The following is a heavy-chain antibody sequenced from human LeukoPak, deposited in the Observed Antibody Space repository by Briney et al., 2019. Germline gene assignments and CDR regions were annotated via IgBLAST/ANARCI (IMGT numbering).Heavy chain of an antibody. CDR1: GYTFTSYG. CDR3: ARGGVQWLVRKYYYMDV. V-gene: IGHV1-18*01. Sequence: ASVKVSCKASGYTFTSYGISWVRQAPGQGLEWMAWISAYNGNTNYAQKFQGRVTITADKSTSTAYMELSSLRSEDTAVYYCARGGVQWLVRKYYYMDVWGKGTTVTVSS. J-gene: IGHJ6*03. D-gene: IGHD6-19*01. CDR2: ISAYNGNT.